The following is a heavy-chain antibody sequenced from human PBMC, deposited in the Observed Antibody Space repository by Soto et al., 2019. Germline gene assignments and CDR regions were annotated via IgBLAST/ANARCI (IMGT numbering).Heavy chain of an antibody. D-gene: IGHD3-3*01. CDR1: GGSISSSSYY. V-gene: IGHV4-39*01. Sequence: SETLSLTCTVSGGSISSSSYYWGWIRQPPGKGLEWIGSIYYSGSTYYNPSLKSRVTISVDTSKNQFSLKLSSVTAADTAVYYCARRNNDFWSGYSRAPNWFDPCGQGTLVTVSS. J-gene: IGHJ5*02. CDR3: ARRNNDFWSGYSRAPNWFDP. CDR2: IYYSGST.